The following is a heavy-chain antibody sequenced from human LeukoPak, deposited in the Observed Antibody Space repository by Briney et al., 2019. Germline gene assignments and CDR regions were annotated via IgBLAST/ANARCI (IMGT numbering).Heavy chain of an antibody. V-gene: IGHV3-30*04. CDR1: GFTFSSYA. CDR2: ISYDGSNK. D-gene: IGHD6-13*01. J-gene: IGHJ3*02. Sequence: GGSLRLSCAASGFTFSSYAMHWVRQAPGKGLEWVAVISYDGSNKYYADSVKGRFTISRDNSKNTLYLQMNSLRAEDTAVYYCASQQLVPPIGLRGAFGIWGQGTMVTVSS. CDR3: ASQQLVPPIGLRGAFGI.